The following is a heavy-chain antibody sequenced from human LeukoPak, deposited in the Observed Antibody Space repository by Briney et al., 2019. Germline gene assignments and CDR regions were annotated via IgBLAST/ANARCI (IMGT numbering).Heavy chain of an antibody. D-gene: IGHD3-22*01. CDR1: GGSISSYY. CDR3: ARHDSMIVVAPFDY. J-gene: IGHJ4*02. V-gene: IGHV4-59*08. CDR2: IYYSGST. Sequence: SETLSLTCTVSGGSISSYYWSWIRQPPGKGLEWIGYIYYSGSTNYNPSLKSRVTISVDTSKNQFSLKLSSVTAADTAVYYCARHDSMIVVAPFDYWGQGTLVTVSS.